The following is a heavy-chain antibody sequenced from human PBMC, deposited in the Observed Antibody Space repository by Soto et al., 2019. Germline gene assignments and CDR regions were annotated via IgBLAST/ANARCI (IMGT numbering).Heavy chain of an antibody. D-gene: IGHD2-15*01. CDR1: GFTFSSYA. V-gene: IGHV3-23*01. J-gene: IGHJ1*01. CDR2: ISGSGGST. Sequence: EVQLLESGGGLVQPGGSLRLSCAASGFTFSSYAMSWVRQAPGKGLEWVAAISGSGGSTYYADSVKGRFTISRDNSKNTLYLQMNSLRAEDTAVYYCAKDRVVVVVAATTAEYFQHWGQGTLVTVSS. CDR3: AKDRVVVVVAATTAEYFQH.